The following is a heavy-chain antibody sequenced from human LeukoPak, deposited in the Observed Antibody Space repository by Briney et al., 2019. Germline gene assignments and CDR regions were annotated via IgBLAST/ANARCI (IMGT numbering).Heavy chain of an antibody. J-gene: IGHJ4*02. CDR1: GGTFNNYP. D-gene: IGHD2-15*01. CDR2: IIPMFAIP. CDR3: ANNRPSGGPWHFHH. Sequence: ASVKVSCKASGGTFNNYPISWVRQAPGQGLEWMGGIIPMFAIPHYTQKLQGRVTISADESTTTAYMELSSLRSEDTAVYYCANNRPSGGPWHFHHWGQGTLVTVSS. V-gene: IGHV1-69*01.